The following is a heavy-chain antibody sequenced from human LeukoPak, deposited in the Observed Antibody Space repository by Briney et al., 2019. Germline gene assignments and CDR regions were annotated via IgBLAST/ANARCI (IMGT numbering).Heavy chain of an antibody. V-gene: IGHV3-74*01. CDR3: ARDRGFTSFDY. D-gene: IGHD5-12*01. Sequence: GGSLRLSCAASEFTFSAHWMHWVRQVPGKGLVYIAYIDNDGTNTNYADSVKGRFTISRDTAKNSLHLQMNSLRAEDTAVYYCARDRGFTSFDYWGQGILVTVSS. J-gene: IGHJ4*02. CDR2: IDNDGTNT. CDR1: EFTFSAHW.